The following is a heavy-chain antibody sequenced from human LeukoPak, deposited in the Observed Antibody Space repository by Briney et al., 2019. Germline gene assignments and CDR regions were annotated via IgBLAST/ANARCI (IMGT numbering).Heavy chain of an antibody. CDR3: ARQRRYDFWSAYPPPDAFDI. CDR1: GYSFTSYY. D-gene: IGHD3-3*01. Sequence: GESLKISCKGSGYSFTSYYIGWVRQMPGKGLECMGIIYPVDSDTRYSPSFQGQVAISADKSISTAYLQWSSLRASDTAMYYCARQRRYDFWSAYPPPDAFDIWGQGTMVTVSS. V-gene: IGHV5-51*01. CDR2: IYPVDSDT. J-gene: IGHJ3*02.